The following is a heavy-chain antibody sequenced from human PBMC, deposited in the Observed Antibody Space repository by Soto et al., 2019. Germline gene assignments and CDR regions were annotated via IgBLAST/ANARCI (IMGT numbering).Heavy chain of an antibody. Sequence: QVQLVESGGGVVQPGRSLRLSCAASGFTFSSYAMHWVRQAPGKGLEWVAVISYDGRNKYYADSVKGRFTISRDNSKNPLYLQMNSLRAEDTAVYYCARDSLYYYDSSGYPRYYYYGMDVWGQGTTVTVSS. CDR1: GFTFSSYA. D-gene: IGHD3-22*01. J-gene: IGHJ6*02. CDR3: ARDSLYYYDSSGYPRYYYYGMDV. CDR2: ISYDGRNK. V-gene: IGHV3-30-3*01.